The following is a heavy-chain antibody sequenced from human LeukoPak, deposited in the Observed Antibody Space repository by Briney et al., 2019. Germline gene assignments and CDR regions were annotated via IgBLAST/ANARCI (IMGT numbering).Heavy chain of an antibody. Sequence: PSETLSLTCTVSGGSIRNYYWSWIRQPPGKGLEWIGYIYYSGNTNQNPSLKSRVTISVDTSKNQFSLKLSPVTAADTAVYYCARVSTPDAFDIWGQGTMVTVSS. CDR1: GGSIRNYY. V-gene: IGHV4-59*01. CDR3: ARVSTPDAFDI. CDR2: IYYSGNT. J-gene: IGHJ3*02.